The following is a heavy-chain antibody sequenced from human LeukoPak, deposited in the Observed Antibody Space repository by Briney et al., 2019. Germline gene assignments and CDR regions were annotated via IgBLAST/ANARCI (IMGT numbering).Heavy chain of an antibody. CDR1: GFTFSNYG. V-gene: IGHV3-30*02. J-gene: IGHJ4*02. Sequence: GGSLRLSCAASGFTFSNYGMHWVRQAPGKGLEWVASIRSDGSIKYYTESVKGRFTISRDNSKNTLYLQMNSLRAEDTAVYYCAKDEVFSSAWYFDYWGQGTLVTVSS. CDR2: IRSDGSIK. CDR3: AKDEVFSSAWYFDY. D-gene: IGHD6-19*01.